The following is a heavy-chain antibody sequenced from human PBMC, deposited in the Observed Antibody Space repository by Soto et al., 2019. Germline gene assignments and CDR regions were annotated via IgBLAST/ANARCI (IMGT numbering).Heavy chain of an antibody. V-gene: IGHV3-23*01. CDR3: AKRRAVAAAEGFDP. Sequence: EMQLLESGGGLVQPGESLRLSCAASGFTFNTYAMTWVRQAPGKGLEWISAVGASGTNTYYADSVRGRFTISRDNSKNTLYLQMNSLRTDDTAVYYCAKRRAVAAAEGFDPWGQGTLVTVSS. CDR2: VGASGTNT. D-gene: IGHD6-19*01. CDR1: GFTFNTYA. J-gene: IGHJ5*02.